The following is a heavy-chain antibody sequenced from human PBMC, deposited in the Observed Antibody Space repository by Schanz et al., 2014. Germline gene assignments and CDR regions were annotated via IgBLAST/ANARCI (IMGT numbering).Heavy chain of an antibody. V-gene: IGHV1-46*03. J-gene: IGHJ4*02. D-gene: IGHD6-13*01. CDR1: GYSFTKYG. CDR2: INPSGGST. CDR3: ARDGEAAADCDY. Sequence: QVQLVQSGSEVKKPGDSVKVSCETSGYSFTKYGINWVRQAPGQGLEWMGIINPSGGSTSYAQKFQGRVTMTRDTYTSTVYMELSRLRSEDTAVYYCARDGEAAADCDYWGQGTLVTVSS.